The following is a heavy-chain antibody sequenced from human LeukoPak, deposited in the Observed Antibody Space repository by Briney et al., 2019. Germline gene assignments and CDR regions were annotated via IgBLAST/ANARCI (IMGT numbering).Heavy chain of an antibody. CDR2: ISSSGSTI. CDR1: GFTFSDHY. V-gene: IGHV3-11*04. Sequence: GGSLRLSCAASGFTFSDHYMSWIRQAPGKGLEWISYISSSGSTIYYADSVKGRFTISRDNAKNSLYLQMNSLRAEDTAVYYCARARAIIVVVPDAFDIWGQGTMVTVSS. D-gene: IGHD2-2*01. CDR3: ARARAIIVVVPDAFDI. J-gene: IGHJ3*02.